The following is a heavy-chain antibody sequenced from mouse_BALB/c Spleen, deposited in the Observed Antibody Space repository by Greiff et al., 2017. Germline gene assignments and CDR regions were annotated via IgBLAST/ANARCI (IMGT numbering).Heavy chain of an antibody. CDR2: INSNGGST. J-gene: IGHJ2*01. CDR1: GFTFSSYG. CDR3: ARGTGNFDY. D-gene: IGHD4-1*01. V-gene: IGHV5-6-3*01. Sequence: DVQLVESGGGLVQPGGSLKLSCAASGFTFSSYGMSWVRQTPDKRLELVATINSNGGSTYYPDSVKGRFTISRDNAKNTLYLQMSSLKSEDTAMYYCARGTGNFDYWGQGTTLTVSS.